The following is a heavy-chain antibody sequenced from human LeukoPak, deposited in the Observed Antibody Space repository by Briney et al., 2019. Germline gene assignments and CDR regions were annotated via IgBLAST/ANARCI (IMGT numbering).Heavy chain of an antibody. Sequence: PGGSLRLSCAASGFTVSNNYMSWVRQAPGKGLEWVSVIYSGGTTYYGDSVKGRFTISRDNSKNTLYLQINSLRAEDTAVYYCAREGTRRFGGMGYGSGSYHGYWGQGTLVTVSS. V-gene: IGHV3-53*01. D-gene: IGHD3-10*01. CDR2: IYSGGTT. J-gene: IGHJ4*02. CDR1: GFTVSNNY. CDR3: AREGTRRFGGMGYGSGSYHGY.